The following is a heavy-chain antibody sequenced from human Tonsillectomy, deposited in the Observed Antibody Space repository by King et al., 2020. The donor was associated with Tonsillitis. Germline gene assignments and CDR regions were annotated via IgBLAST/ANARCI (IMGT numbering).Heavy chain of an antibody. J-gene: IGHJ4*02. D-gene: IGHD6-13*01. CDR3: ARVRVAEAGIDY. CDR2: IYNSGST. V-gene: IGHV4-59*01. Sequence: QLQESGPGLVKPSETLSLTCSVSGGSISSNYWTWIRQPPGKGLEWIGDIYNSGSTNYNPSLKSRVTISVDTSKNQFSLKLNSVTAADTAVYYCARVRVAEAGIDYWGQGTLATVSS. CDR1: GGSISSNY.